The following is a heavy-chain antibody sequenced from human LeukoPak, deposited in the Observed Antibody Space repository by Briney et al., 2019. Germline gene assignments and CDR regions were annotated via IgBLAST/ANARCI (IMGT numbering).Heavy chain of an antibody. J-gene: IGHJ1*01. CDR3: ARHGTIVSGWYPVYFRH. CDR1: GYAFNSAYI. Sequence: SETLSLTCAASGYAFNSAYIWAWIRQPPGRRLEWIGSVCHSGRPYYNPSLDSRVAISVDTSKNTFYLNLKSLTAADTAVYYCARHGTIVSGWYPVYFRHRGQGTLVTVSS. CDR2: VCHSGRP. V-gene: IGHV4-38-2*01. D-gene: IGHD6-19*01.